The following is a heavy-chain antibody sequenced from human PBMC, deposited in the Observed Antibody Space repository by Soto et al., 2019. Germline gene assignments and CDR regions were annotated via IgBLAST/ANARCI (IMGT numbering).Heavy chain of an antibody. CDR3: VKGRSDSYYYFYY. Sequence: EVQLLESGGGLVQPGGSLRLSCAASGFTFSFCAMSWVRQAPGKGLEWVSSIRGSGGDTYYADSVRGRFTISRDNSKNTLYLQMNSLRVEDTAVYYCVKGRSDSYYYFYYWGQGTLVTVSS. CDR2: IRGSGGDT. CDR1: GFTFSFCA. J-gene: IGHJ4*02. D-gene: IGHD3-22*01. V-gene: IGHV3-23*01.